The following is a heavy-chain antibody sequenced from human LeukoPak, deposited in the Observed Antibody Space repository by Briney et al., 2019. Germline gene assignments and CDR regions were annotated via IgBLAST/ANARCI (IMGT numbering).Heavy chain of an antibody. V-gene: IGHV3-9*01. J-gene: IGHJ4*02. CDR1: GFTFDDYA. CDR3: AKDKEYRSRWSTFDY. D-gene: IGHD6-13*01. CDR2: ISWNRGSI. Sequence: PGGSLRLSCAASGFTFDDYAMHWVRHAPGEGLEWVSGISWNRGSIGYADSVKGRFTNSRDNAKNSLYMQMNSLRAEGTALYYWAKDKEYRSRWSTFDYWGQGTLVTVSS.